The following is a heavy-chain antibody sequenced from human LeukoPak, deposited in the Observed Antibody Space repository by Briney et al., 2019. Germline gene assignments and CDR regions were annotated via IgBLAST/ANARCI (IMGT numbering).Heavy chain of an antibody. J-gene: IGHJ4*02. CDR2: ISASASGGIT. CDR1: GFTFSSYA. Sequence: GGSLRLSCAASGFTFSSYAMTWVRQAPGKGLEWVSGISASASGGITYYADSVKGRFTISRDNSKNTLYLQMNSLKAEDTAVYYCSKDFRYSSGWGQGTLVTVSS. V-gene: IGHV3-23*01. D-gene: IGHD5-18*01. CDR3: SKDFRYSSG.